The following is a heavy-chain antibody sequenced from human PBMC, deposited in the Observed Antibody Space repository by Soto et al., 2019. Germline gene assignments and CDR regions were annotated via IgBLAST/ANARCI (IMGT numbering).Heavy chain of an antibody. J-gene: IGHJ6*02. V-gene: IGHV1-69*13. CDR1: GGTFSSYA. CDR2: IIPIFGTA. CDR3: AREGPQDIVATITYYYYGMDV. D-gene: IGHD5-12*01. Sequence: GASVKVSCKASGGTFSSYAISWVRQASGQGLEWMGGIIPIFGTANYAQKFQGRVTITADESTSTAYMELSSLRSEDTAVYYCAREGPQDIVATITYYYYGMDVWGQGTTVTVSS.